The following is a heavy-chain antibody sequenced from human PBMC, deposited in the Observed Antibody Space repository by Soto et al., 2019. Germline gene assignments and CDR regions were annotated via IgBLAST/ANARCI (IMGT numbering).Heavy chain of an antibody. CDR2: IYSGGST. Sequence: EVQLVETGGGLIQPGGSLRLSCAASGFTVSSNYMSWVRQAPGKGLEWVSVIYSGGSTYYADSVKGRFTISRDNSKNTLYLQMNSLRAEDTAVYYRARDRAAAGYYYGMDVWGQGTTVTVSS. CDR3: ARDRAAAGYYYGMDV. CDR1: GFTVSSNY. J-gene: IGHJ6*02. D-gene: IGHD6-13*01. V-gene: IGHV3-53*02.